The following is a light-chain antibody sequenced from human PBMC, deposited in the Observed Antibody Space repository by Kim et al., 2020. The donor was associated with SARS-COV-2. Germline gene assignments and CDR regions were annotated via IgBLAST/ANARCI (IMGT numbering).Light chain of an antibody. J-gene: IGLJ2*01. CDR3: AAWDYSLSGFLV. CDR2: SDI. CDR1: SSNIGSNT. V-gene: IGLV1-44*01. Sequence: QSVTISCSGGSSNIGSNTVNWYQHLPGTAPKLLIYSDIQRPSGVPDRFSASKSSTSASLAISGLQSEDEAVYYCAAWDYSLSGFLVFGGGTKLTVL.